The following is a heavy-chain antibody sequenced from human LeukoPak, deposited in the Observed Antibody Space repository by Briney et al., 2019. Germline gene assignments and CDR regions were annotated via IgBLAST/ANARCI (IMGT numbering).Heavy chain of an antibody. CDR1: GGSFSDYY. J-gene: IGHJ3*02. CDR2: INHSGST. D-gene: IGHD6-13*01. CDR3: ARQWGHSRSCCTFYI. V-gene: IGHV4-34*01. Sequence: SETLSLTCAVFGGSFSDYYWSWLRQPPGKGLEWIGEINHSGSTNYNPSLKSRVTMSVDTSKNQFSLKLSSVTAADTAVYYCARQWGHSRSCCTFYIWGQGTMVTVSS.